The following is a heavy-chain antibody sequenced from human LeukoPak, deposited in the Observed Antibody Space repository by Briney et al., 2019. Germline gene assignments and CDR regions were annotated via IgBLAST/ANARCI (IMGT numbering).Heavy chain of an antibody. CDR2: TYYRSKWYN. D-gene: IGHD1-26*01. J-gene: IGHJ4*02. CDR3: ARGRKWAFDS. V-gene: IGHV6-1*01. CDR1: GDSVSDKGAG. Sequence: SQTLSLTCAISGDSVSDKGAGWNWIRQSPSRGLEWLGRTYYRSKWYNDYAVSVKSRITISADTAKSQFSLQLNSVTPEDTAVYYCARGRKWAFDSWGQGTLVTVSS.